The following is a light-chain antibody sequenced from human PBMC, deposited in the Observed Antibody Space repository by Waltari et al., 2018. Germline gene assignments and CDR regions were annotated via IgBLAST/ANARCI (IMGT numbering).Light chain of an antibody. CDR2: KNN. CDR1: SSTIGINY. Sequence: QSVLTQPPSASGPPGQRVTISCNGSSSTIGINYVSWYKQLPGTAPNPHIFKNNHLPSEVPDRVSDSKSGTSASLAINGLRSEDEADYYCAAWDDSLSGLVLGGGTKVTVL. V-gene: IGLV1-47*01. CDR3: AAWDDSLSGLV. J-gene: IGLJ3*02.